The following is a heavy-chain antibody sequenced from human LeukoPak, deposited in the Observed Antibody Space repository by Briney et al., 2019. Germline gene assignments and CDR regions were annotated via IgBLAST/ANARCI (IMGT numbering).Heavy chain of an antibody. V-gene: IGHV3-30*15. CDR3: ARSSYDYGGIEGPFDY. D-gene: IGHD4-23*01. CDR1: GFTLTYYA. J-gene: IGHJ4*02. Sequence: PGGSLRLSCAASGFTLTYYAMHWVRQAPGKGLEWVAVTSYDGNKKYYADSVKGRFTFSRDSSKNTLYLQMSSLRAEDTAVYYCARSSYDYGGIEGPFDYWGQGTLVTVSS. CDR2: TSYDGNKK.